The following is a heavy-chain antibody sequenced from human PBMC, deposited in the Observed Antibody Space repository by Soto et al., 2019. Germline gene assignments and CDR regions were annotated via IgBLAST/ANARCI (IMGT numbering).Heavy chain of an antibody. V-gene: IGHV4-34*01. Sequence: PSETLSLTCAVYGGSFSGYYWSWIRQPPGKGLEWIGEINHSGSTNYNPSLKSRVTISVDTSKNQFSLKLSSVTDADAAVYNCARFLAEDYWFDPRGHGPPVTVSS. CDR1: GGSFSGYY. CDR3: ARFLAEDYWFDP. J-gene: IGHJ5*02. CDR2: INHSGST. D-gene: IGHD6-13*01.